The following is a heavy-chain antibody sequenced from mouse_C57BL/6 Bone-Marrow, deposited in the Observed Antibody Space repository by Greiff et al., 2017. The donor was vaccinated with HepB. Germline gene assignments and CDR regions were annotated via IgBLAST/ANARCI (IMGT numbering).Heavy chain of an antibody. CDR2: INPYNGGT. D-gene: IGHD4-1*01. V-gene: IGHV1-19*01. CDR3: ARQSLRGNWYFDV. Sequence: EVQLQQSGPVLVKPGASVKMSCKASGYTFTDYYMNWVKQSHGKSLEWIGVINPYNGGTSYNQKFKGKATLTVDKSSSTAYMELNSLTSEDSAVYYCARQSLRGNWYFDVWGTGTTVTVAS. J-gene: IGHJ1*03. CDR1: GYTFTDYY.